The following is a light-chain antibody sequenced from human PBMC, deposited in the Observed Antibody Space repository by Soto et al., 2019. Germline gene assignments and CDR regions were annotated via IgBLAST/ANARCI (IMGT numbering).Light chain of an antibody. V-gene: IGKV3-20*01. J-gene: IGKJ3*01. Sequence: EIVLTQSPGTLSLSPGERATLSCRASQSISNDYLAWYQQKVGQAPRLLLYGTSSRATGIPDRFSGSGSGTVFTLALSRLEPEDFAVYYCQHYGNSPPFTFGPGTKVDVQ. CDR3: QHYGNSPPFT. CDR1: QSISNDY. CDR2: GTS.